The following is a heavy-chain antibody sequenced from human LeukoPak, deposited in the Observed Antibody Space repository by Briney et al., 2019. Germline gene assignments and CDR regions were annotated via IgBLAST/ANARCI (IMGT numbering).Heavy chain of an antibody. CDR3: ANRGVYGPDFQH. V-gene: IGHV3-30*18. CDR1: GFTFSSYG. J-gene: IGHJ1*01. D-gene: IGHD4-17*01. Sequence: PGGSLRLSRAASGFTFSSYGMHWVRQAPGKGLEWVAVISYDGSNKYYADSVKGRFTFSRDNSKNTLYLQMNSLRAEDTAVYYCANRGVYGPDFQHWGQGTLVTVSS. CDR2: ISYDGSNK.